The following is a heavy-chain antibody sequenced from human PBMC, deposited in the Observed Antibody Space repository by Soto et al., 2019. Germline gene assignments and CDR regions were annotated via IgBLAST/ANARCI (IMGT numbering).Heavy chain of an antibody. D-gene: IGHD6-19*01. J-gene: IGHJ5*02. CDR2: ISSSGRTI. Sequence: PGGSLRLSCAASGFTLSDYYMSWIRQAPGQGLEWVSYISSSGRTIYYADSVKGRFTISRDDAKNSLFLQMNSLRAEDTAVYYCAGDPVVATLASLPVAGFPWGQGTLVTVSS. V-gene: IGHV3-11*01. CDR1: GFTLSDYY. CDR3: AGDPVVATLASLPVAGFP.